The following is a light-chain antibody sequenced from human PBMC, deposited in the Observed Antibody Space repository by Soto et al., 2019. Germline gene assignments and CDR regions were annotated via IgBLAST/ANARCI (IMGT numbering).Light chain of an antibody. CDR2: EVV. V-gene: IGLV2-8*01. CDR1: KNDIGVYDF. CDR3: KSYAGSNTYV. J-gene: IGLJ1*01. Sequence: QSVLTQPPSASGSPGQSVTISCTGTKNDIGVYDFVSWYQHHPGKAPRLIIYEVVQRPSGVPDRFSGSKSGNTASLTVSGLQAADEGDYFCKSYAGSNTYVLGSVTKLTVL.